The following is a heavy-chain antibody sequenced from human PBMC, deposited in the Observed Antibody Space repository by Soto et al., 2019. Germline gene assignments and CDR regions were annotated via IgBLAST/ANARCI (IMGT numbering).Heavy chain of an antibody. V-gene: IGHV3-23*01. Sequence: GGSLRLSCAASGFTFSSYAMSWVRQAPGKGLEWVSAISGSGGSTYYADSVMGRFTISRDNSKNTLYLQMNSLRAEDTAVYYCAKVSNVNNVLLWFGELFHYYYGMDVWGQGTTVTVSS. D-gene: IGHD3-10*01. CDR3: AKVSNVNNVLLWFGELFHYYYGMDV. CDR2: ISGSGGST. CDR1: GFTFSSYA. J-gene: IGHJ6*02.